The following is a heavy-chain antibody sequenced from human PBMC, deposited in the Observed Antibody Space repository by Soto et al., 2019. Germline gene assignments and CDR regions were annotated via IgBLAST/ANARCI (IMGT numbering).Heavy chain of an antibody. CDR1: GFTFSSYG. V-gene: IGHV3-30*18. CDR3: AKDFLRGYSGYRPCWIFDP. D-gene: IGHD5-12*01. Sequence: QVQLVESGGGVVQPGRSLRLSCAASGFTFSSYGMHWVRQAPGKGLEWVAVISYDGSNKYYADSVKGRFTISRDNYKNTLYLQMNSLRAEDTAVYYCAKDFLRGYSGYRPCWIFDPWGKGTLVTVSS. J-gene: IGHJ5*02. CDR2: ISYDGSNK.